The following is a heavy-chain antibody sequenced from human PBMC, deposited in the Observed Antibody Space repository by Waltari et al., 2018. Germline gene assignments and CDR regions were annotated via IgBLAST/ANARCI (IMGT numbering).Heavy chain of an antibody. CDR3: TRTGYHPTYYFDH. CDR1: GGSISSYY. Sequence: QVQLQESGPGLVKPSETLSLTCTVSGGSISSYYWSWIRQPPGKGLEWIGYISHTWSTNYHPSLKSRVTISGDTSKTPFSLKLSSVTAADTAVYYCTRTGYHPTYYFDHWGQGTLVTVSS. V-gene: IGHV4-59*01. J-gene: IGHJ4*02. CDR2: ISHTWST. D-gene: IGHD3-9*01.